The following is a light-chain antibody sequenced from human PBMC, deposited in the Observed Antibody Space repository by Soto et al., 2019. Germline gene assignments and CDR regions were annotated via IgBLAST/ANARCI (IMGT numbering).Light chain of an antibody. Sequence: QSVLTQSPSASGSPGQSVTISCTGTSSDIGGYNSVSWYQQHPGKAPKVMIYDVSKRPSGVPDRFSGSKSGNTASLTVSALQAEDEADYYCSSYTDRTNVVVGTGTKLTV. CDR1: SSDIGGYNS. CDR2: DVS. V-gene: IGLV2-8*01. J-gene: IGLJ1*01. CDR3: SSYTDRTNVV.